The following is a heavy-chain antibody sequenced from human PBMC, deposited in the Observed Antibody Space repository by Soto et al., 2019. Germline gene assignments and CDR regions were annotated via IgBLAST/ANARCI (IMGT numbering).Heavy chain of an antibody. D-gene: IGHD4-17*01. CDR2: IIPIFGTA. CDR1: GGTFSSYA. J-gene: IGHJ4*02. V-gene: IGHV1-69*13. Sequence: GASVKVSCKASGGTFSSYAISWVRQAPGQGLEWMGGIIPIFGTANYAQKFQGRVTITADESTSTAYMELSSLRSEDTAVYYCARDPHHYGDYPLDYWGQGTLVTVSS. CDR3: ARDPHHYGDYPLDY.